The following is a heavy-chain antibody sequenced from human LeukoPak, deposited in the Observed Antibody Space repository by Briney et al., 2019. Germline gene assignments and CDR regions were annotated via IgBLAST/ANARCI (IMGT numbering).Heavy chain of an antibody. J-gene: IGHJ4*02. Sequence: PSETLSLTCTVSGGSIRSYYWSWIRQPPGKGLEWIEYIDYSGSTNYNPSLKSRVTISVDTSKNQFSLKLSSVTAADTAVYYCARGGDGYIYYFDYWGQGTLVTVSS. CDR3: ARGGDGYIYYFDY. CDR1: GGSIRSYY. V-gene: IGHV4-59*01. CDR2: IDYSGST. D-gene: IGHD5-24*01.